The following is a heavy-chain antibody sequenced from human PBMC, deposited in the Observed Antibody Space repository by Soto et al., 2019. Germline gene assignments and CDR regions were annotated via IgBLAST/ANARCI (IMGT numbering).Heavy chain of an antibody. J-gene: IGHJ4*02. Sequence: QLHLQESGPGLVKPSETLSLTCSVSGDSITRTLHYWGWIRQPPEKGLEWLGSITPSGNTYYNPSLKSRVTISVDTSKNQFSLRLSSVIAADTGVYYCARPVQWRLPPDYWGQGILVTVS. CDR3: ARPVQWRLPPDY. D-gene: IGHD4-17*01. CDR2: ITPSGNT. CDR1: GDSITRTLHY. V-gene: IGHV4-39*01.